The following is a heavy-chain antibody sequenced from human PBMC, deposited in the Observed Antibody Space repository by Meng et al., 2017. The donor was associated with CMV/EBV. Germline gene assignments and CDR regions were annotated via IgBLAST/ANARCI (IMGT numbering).Heavy chain of an antibody. J-gene: IGHJ5*02. Sequence: ASVKVSCKASGYTLTGYYMHWVRQAPGQGLEWMGWINPNSGGTNYAQKFQGRVTMTRDTSISTAYMELSRLRSDDTAVYYCARVRYCSSTSCPYRGNNWFDPWGQGTLVTVSS. CDR3: ARVRYCSSTSCPYRGNNWFDP. CDR1: GYTLTGYY. V-gene: IGHV1-2*02. CDR2: INPNSGGT. D-gene: IGHD2-2*01.